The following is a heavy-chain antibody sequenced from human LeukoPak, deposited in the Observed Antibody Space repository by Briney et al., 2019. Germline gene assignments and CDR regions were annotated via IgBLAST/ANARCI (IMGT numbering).Heavy chain of an antibody. CDR3: ARTGYSSSWYLGAFDY. CDR1: GFTVSSNY. V-gene: IGHV3-53*01. CDR2: IYSGGST. J-gene: IGHJ4*02. D-gene: IGHD6-13*01. Sequence: GGSLRLSCAASGFTVSSNYMSWVRQAPGKGLEWVSVIYSGGSTYYADSVEGRFTISRDNSKNTLYLQMNSLRAEDTAVYYCARTGYSSSWYLGAFDYWGQGTLVTVSS.